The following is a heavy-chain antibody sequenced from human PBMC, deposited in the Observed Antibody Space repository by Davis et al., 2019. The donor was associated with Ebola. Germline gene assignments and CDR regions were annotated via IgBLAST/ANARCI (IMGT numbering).Heavy chain of an antibody. D-gene: IGHD3-3*01. J-gene: IGHJ6*02. CDR1: GGTFSSYA. V-gene: IGHV1-69*04. Sequence: SVKVSCKASGGTFSSYAISWVRQAPGQGLEWMGRIIPILGIANYAQKFQGRVTITADESTSTAYMELSSLRSEDTAVYYCARSDYDFWSGYQYYYYYGMDVWGQGTTVTVSS. CDR3: ARSDYDFWSGYQYYYYYGMDV. CDR2: IIPILGIA.